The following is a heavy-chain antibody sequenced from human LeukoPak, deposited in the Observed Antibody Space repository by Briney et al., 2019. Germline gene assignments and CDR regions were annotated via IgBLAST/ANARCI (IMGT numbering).Heavy chain of an antibody. CDR3: ARPGERQLWLLLDY. CDR1: GFTFSSYA. J-gene: IGHJ4*02. Sequence: PGGALRLSCAASGFTFSSYAMRWVRQAPGKGLEWVAVISYDGSNKYYADTVKGRFTISRDNYKNTLYLQMNSMRPEDKDVYDYARPGERQLWLLLDYWGQGTLVTVSS. CDR2: ISYDGSNK. V-gene: IGHV3-30*04. D-gene: IGHD5-18*01.